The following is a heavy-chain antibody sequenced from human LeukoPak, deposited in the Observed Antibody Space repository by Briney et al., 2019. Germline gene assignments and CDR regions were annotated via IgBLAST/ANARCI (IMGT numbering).Heavy chain of an antibody. D-gene: IGHD2-21*02. V-gene: IGHV5-51*01. CDR3: ARPSRPPYCGGDCYQPLGVFDI. CDR2: IYPGDSDT. J-gene: IGHJ3*02. Sequence: GESLKISCKGSGYSFTSYWIGWVRQMPGKGLEWMGIIYPGDSDTRYSPSFQGQVTISADKSISTAYLQWSSLKASDTAMYYCARPSRPPYCGGDCYQPLGVFDIWGQGTMVTVSS. CDR1: GYSFTSYW.